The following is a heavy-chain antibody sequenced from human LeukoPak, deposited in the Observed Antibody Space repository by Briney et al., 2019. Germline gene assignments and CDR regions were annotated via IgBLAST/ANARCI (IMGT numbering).Heavy chain of an antibody. CDR3: ARESSVVRGVITDFDY. D-gene: IGHD3-10*01. CDR1: GFTFSDSY. Sequence: GGSLRLSCAASGFTFSDSYMSWIRQDPGKGPEWVSYISDSGSTIYYADSVKGRFTVSRDNAKNSLYLLMSSLRAEDTAVYYCARESSVVRGVITDFDYWGQGTLVTVSS. V-gene: IGHV3-11*04. J-gene: IGHJ4*02. CDR2: ISDSGSTI.